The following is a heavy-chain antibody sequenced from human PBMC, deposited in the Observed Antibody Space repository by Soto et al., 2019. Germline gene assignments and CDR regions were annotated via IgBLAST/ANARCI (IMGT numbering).Heavy chain of an antibody. CDR3: AKDRAGIAVAGQNDY. V-gene: IGHV3-23*01. Sequence: GGSLRLSCAASGFTFSSYAMGWVRQAPGKGLEWVSAISGSGGSTYYADSVKGRFTISRDNSKNTLYLQMNSLRAEDTAVYYCAKDRAGIAVAGQNDYWGQGTLVTVSS. D-gene: IGHD6-19*01. CDR1: GFTFSSYA. J-gene: IGHJ4*02. CDR2: ISGSGGST.